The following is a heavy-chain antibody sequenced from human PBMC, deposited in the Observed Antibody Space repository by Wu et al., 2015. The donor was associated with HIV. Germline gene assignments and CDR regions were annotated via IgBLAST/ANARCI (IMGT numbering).Heavy chain of an antibody. J-gene: IGHJ1*01. CDR3: ARVHCSSTSCYTGYFQH. CDR2: INPSGGST. Sequence: QVQLVQSGAEVKKPGASVKVSCKTSGYTFTSYYIHWVRQAPGQGLEWMGLINPSGGSTSYAQKFQGRVTMTRDTSTSTVSMELSSLRSEDTAVYYCARVHCSSTSCYTGYFQHWGQGTLVRVSS. CDR1: GYTFTSYY. D-gene: IGHD2-2*02. V-gene: IGHV1-46*03.